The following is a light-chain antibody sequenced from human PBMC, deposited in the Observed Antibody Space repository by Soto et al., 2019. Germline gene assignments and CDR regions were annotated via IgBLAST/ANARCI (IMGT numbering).Light chain of an antibody. J-gene: IGKJ5*01. CDR1: QSVSSN. CDR2: GAS. V-gene: IGKV3-15*01. CDR3: QQYNNWPHT. Sequence: EIVMTQSPVTLSVSPGERATLSCRASQSVSSNLAWYQQKPGQAPRLLFYGASTRATGIPARFSGGGSGTEFTLTVSSLQSEVFALYYCQQYNNWPHTFGQGTRLEIK.